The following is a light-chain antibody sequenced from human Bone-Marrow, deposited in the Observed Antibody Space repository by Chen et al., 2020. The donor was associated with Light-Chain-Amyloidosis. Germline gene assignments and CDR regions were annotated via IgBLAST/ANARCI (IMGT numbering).Light chain of an antibody. CDR1: RGSIATNY. J-gene: IGLJ3*02. CDR2: EDD. CDR3: QSYQGSSQGV. Sequence: NFMLTQPHSVSESPGKTVIISCTRSRGSIATNYVQWYQQRPGSSPTTVIYEDDHRPSRVPDRFSGSIDRSSNSASLTVSGLKTEDEADDYCQSYQGSSQGVFGGGTKLTVL. V-gene: IGLV6-57*01.